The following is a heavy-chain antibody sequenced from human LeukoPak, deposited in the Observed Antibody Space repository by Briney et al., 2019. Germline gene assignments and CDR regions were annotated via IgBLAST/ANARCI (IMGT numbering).Heavy chain of an antibody. CDR3: AREAYCGGDCYDGYYYYGMDV. D-gene: IGHD2-21*02. J-gene: IGHJ6*02. V-gene: IGHV1-18*01. CDR1: GYTFTSYG. CDR2: ISAYNGNT. Sequence: ASVKVSCKASGYTFTSYGISWVRQAPGQGLEWMGWISAYNGNTNYAQKLQGRVTMTTDASTSTAYMELRSLRSDDTAVYYCAREAYCGGDCYDGYYYYGMDVWGQGTTVTVSS.